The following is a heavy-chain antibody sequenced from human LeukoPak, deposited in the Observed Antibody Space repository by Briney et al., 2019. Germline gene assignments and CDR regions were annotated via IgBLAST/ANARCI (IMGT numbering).Heavy chain of an antibody. J-gene: IGHJ3*02. CDR3: ARGGGGGTIFGVVQRGGAFDI. CDR1: GGSISSGGYY. D-gene: IGHD3-3*01. CDR2: IYHSGST. V-gene: IGHV4-30-2*01. Sequence: TPSETLSLTCTVSGGSISSGGYYWSWIRQPPGKGLEWIGYIYHSGSTYYNPSLKSRVTISVDRSKNQFSLKLSSVTAADTAGYYWARGGGGGTIFGVVQRGGAFDIWGQGTMVTVSS.